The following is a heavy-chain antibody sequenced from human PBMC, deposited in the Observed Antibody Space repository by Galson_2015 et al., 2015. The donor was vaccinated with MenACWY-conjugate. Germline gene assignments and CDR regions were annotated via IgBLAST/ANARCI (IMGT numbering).Heavy chain of an antibody. CDR1: GFSFDLYA. CDR2: ISSDGSRK. CDR3: ATDRYNYSWYPFY. V-gene: IGHV3-30*11. D-gene: IGHD5-24*01. Sequence: SLRLSCAASGFSFDLYAIHWVRQAPGKGLQWVAVISSDGSRKNYEDSVKGRFTISRDNSNKKVYLKINSLRSEDTAVYYCATDRYNYSWYPFYWGQGVLVTVSS. J-gene: IGHJ4*02.